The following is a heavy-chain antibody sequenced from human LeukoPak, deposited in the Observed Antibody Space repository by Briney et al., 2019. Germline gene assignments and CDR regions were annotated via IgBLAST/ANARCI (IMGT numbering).Heavy chain of an antibody. CDR1: GFSLSTSGVG. CDR3: AHSYYFGSRSYYNVWFAP. Sequence: SGPALVKPTQTLTLTCTFSGFSLSTSGVGVGWIRQPPGKTLQWLALIYWDDEKYYSPSLKSRLSISRDTSRNQVVLTMTNMDPLDTGTYFCAHSYYFGSRSYYNVWFAPWGLGTLVSVSS. V-gene: IGHV2-5*02. D-gene: IGHD3-10*01. CDR2: IYWDDEK. J-gene: IGHJ5*02.